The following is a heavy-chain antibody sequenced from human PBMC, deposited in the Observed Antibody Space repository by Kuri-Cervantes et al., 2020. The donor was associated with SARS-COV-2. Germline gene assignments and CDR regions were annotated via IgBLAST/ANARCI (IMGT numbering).Heavy chain of an antibody. CDR2: IYTSGST. V-gene: IGHV4-61*02. CDR1: GGSISSGSYY. J-gene: IGHJ6*03. Sequence: LRLSCTVSGGSISSGSYYWSWIRQPAGKGLEWIGRIYTSGSTNYNPSLQSRVTMSVDTSKNQFSLKLSSVTAADTAVYYCARVVPAADEGLYYYYMDVWGKGPRSPSP. D-gene: IGHD2-2*01. CDR3: ARVVPAADEGLYYYYMDV.